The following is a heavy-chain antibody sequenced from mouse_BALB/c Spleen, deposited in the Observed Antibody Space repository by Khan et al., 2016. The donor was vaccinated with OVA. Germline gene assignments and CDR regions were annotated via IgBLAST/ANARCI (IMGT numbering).Heavy chain of an antibody. Sequence: EVELVESGGDLVKPGGSLKLSCAASGFTFSSYSMSWVRQTPDKRLVWVASISSGGDYTYYPDSVKGRFTISRDNAKNTLYLQMSDLKSEDTAMYDCEDRVSASFAYWGQGTMVTVSA. CDR2: ISSGGDYT. CDR1: GFTFSSYS. J-gene: IGHJ3*01. V-gene: IGHV5-6*01. CDR3: EDRVSASFAY. D-gene: IGHD1-3*01.